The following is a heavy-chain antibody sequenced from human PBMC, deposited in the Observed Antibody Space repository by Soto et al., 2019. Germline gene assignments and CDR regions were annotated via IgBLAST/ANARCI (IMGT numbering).Heavy chain of an antibody. V-gene: IGHV1-3*01. CDR2: VSAGNGDT. J-gene: IGHJ4*02. D-gene: IGHD1-7*01. CDR1: GYTFTTST. Sequence: ASVKVSCKASGYTFTTSTMHWVRQAPGQRLEWMGWVSAGNGDTRYSQRFQGRVTITWDTSTTTAYMELSSLRVEDTAVYYCARDGIGGTDFRGFLDYWGQGTLVTVSS. CDR3: ARDGIGGTDFRGFLDY.